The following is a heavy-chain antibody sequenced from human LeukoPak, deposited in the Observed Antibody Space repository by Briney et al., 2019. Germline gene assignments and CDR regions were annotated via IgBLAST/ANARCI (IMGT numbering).Heavy chain of an antibody. CDR1: GFTFRTYG. V-gene: IGHV3-30*18. CDR2: ISYDGSNK. CDR3: AKDPGRVVVVVAANYFDY. Sequence: GGSLRLSCAASGFTFRTYGMHWVRQAPGKGLEWVAVISYDGSNKYYADSVKGRFTISRDNSKNTLYLQMNSLRAEDTAVYYCAKDPGRVVVVVAANYFDYWGQGTLVTVS. D-gene: IGHD2-15*01. J-gene: IGHJ4*02.